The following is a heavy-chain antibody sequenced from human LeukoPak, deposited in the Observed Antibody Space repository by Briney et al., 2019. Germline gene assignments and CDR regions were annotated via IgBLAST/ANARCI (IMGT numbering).Heavy chain of an antibody. CDR1: GFTFSTYW. Sequence: PGGSLRLSCAASGFTFSTYWMSWVRQAPGKGLAWVASIKQDGSEKYYVDSVKGRFTISRDCAKNSLYLQMDSLRAEDTAVYYCARDRLWLNYWGQGTLVTVSS. CDR3: ARDRLWLNY. CDR2: IKQDGSEK. V-gene: IGHV3-7*01. J-gene: IGHJ4*02. D-gene: IGHD2/OR15-2a*01.